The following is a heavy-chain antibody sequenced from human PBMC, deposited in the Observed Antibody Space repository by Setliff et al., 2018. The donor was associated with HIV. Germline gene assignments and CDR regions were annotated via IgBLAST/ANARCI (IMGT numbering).Heavy chain of an antibody. CDR1: GFTFSTYW. V-gene: IGHV3-7*01. CDR2: IKQDGSEK. J-gene: IGHJ6*02. D-gene: IGHD3-10*01. Sequence: QPGGSLRLSCAASGFTFSTYWISWVRQAPGKGLEWVANIKQDGSEKFYVDSVKGRFTISRDNAKNSLYLQMNSLRAEDTAVYYCARSVIGYYYYGMDVWGQGTLVTVSS. CDR3: ARSVIGYYYYGMDV.